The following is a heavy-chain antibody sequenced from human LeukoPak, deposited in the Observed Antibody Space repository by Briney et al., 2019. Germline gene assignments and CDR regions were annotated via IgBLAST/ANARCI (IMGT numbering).Heavy chain of an antibody. CDR2: IYSGGST. D-gene: IGHD1-1*01. V-gene: IGHV3-66*01. CDR1: GFTVSSYY. J-gene: IGHJ6*02. Sequence: PGGSLRLSCAASGFTVSSYYMSWVRQAPGKGLKWVSVIYSGGSTYYADSVKGRLTISRDNSKNTLYLQMNSLRAEDTAVYYCARVRPLLAYAMDVWGQGTTVTVS. CDR3: ARVRPLLAYAMDV.